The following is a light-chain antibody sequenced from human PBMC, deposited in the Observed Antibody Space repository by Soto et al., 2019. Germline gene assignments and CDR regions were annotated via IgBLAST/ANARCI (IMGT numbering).Light chain of an antibody. J-gene: IGLJ2*01. CDR3: TSYAGSNNFVL. Sequence: QSALTQPPSASGSPGQSVTISCTGTSSDVGGYNSVSWFQQYPGKAPKLIIYEVSKRPAGVPDRFSGSKSGNTASLTVSGLQAEDEADYYCTSYAGSNNFVLFGGGTKVTVL. CDR1: SSDVGGYNS. V-gene: IGLV2-8*01. CDR2: EVS.